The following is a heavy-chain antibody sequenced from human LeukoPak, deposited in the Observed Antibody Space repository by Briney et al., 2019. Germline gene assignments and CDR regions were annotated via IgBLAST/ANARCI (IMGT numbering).Heavy chain of an antibody. CDR1: GYSITSGYY. Sequence: PSETLSLTCTVSGYSITSGYYWGWIRQPPGKGLEWIGEINHSGSTNYNPSLKSRVTISVDTSKNQFSLKLSSVTAADTAVYYCARGRGGYCSGGSCYSGGGYYMDVWGKGTTVTISS. CDR3: ARGRGGYCSGGSCYSGGGYYMDV. V-gene: IGHV4-38-2*02. D-gene: IGHD2-15*01. CDR2: INHSGST. J-gene: IGHJ6*03.